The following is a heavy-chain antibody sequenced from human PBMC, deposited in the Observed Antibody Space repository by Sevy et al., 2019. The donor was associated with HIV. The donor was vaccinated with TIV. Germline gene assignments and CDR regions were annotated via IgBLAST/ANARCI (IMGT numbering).Heavy chain of an antibody. CDR2: IYYSGST. CDR3: ASYQGKQWLVPYFQH. D-gene: IGHD6-19*01. Sequence: SETLSLTCTVSGGSISSSSYYWGWIRQPPGKGLEWIGSIYYSGSTYYNPSLKSRVTISVDTSKNQFSLKLSSVTAADTAVYYCASYQGKQWLVPYFQHWGQGTLVTVSS. V-gene: IGHV4-39*01. CDR1: GGSISSSSYY. J-gene: IGHJ1*01.